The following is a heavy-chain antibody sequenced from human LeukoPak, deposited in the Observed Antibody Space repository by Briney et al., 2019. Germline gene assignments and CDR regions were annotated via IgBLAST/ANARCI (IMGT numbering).Heavy chain of an antibody. CDR2: INHSGST. CDR1: GGSFSGYY. CDR3: ARLYSSGWSAMYYFDY. J-gene: IGHJ4*02. Sequence: SETLSLTCAVYGGSFSGYYWSWIRQPPGKGLEWIGEINHSGSTNYNPSLKSRVIISVDTSKNQFSLKLSSVTAADTAVYYCARLYSSGWSAMYYFDYWGQGTLVTVSS. D-gene: IGHD6-19*01. V-gene: IGHV4-34*01.